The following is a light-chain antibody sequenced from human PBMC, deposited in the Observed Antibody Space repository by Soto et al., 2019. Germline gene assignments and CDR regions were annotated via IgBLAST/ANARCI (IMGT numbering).Light chain of an antibody. CDR2: AAS. J-gene: IGKJ1*01. V-gene: IGKV1-39*01. CDR1: QSISSY. Sequence: DIQLTQSPSSLSASVGDKVTNTCRASQSISSYLNWYQQKPGKAPKLLIYAASSLQSGVPSRFSGSGSGTDFTLTISSLQPEDFATYYCQQSYTLWTFGQGTKVDIK. CDR3: QQSYTLWT.